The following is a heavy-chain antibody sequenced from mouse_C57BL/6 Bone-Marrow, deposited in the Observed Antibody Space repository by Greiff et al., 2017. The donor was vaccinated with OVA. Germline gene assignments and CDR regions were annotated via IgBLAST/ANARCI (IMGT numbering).Heavy chain of an antibody. J-gene: IGHJ2*01. D-gene: IGHD4-1*01. CDR1: GYTFTDYE. CDR3: TKGLGLDY. V-gene: IGHV1-15*01. CDR2: IDPETGGT. Sequence: QVHVKQSGAELVRPGASVTLSCKASGYTFTDYEMHWVQQTPVHGLEWIGAIDPETGGTAYNQKFTGKAILTADKSSSTAYMELRSLTSEDSAVYCCTKGLGLDYWGQGTTLTVSA.